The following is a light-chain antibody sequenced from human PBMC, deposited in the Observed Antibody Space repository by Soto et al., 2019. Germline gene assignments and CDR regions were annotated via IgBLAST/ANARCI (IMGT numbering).Light chain of an antibody. V-gene: IGKV2-30*01. CDR2: KVS. Sequence: DVVMTQSPLSLPVTLGQPASISCRSSQSLAYSDGNTYLNWFQQRPGQSPRRLIYKVSNRDSGVPDRFSGSGSGTDFTLKISRVEAEDVGIYYYMQATHWPLTFGGGTKVEIK. J-gene: IGKJ4*01. CDR1: QSLAYSDGNTY. CDR3: MQATHWPLT.